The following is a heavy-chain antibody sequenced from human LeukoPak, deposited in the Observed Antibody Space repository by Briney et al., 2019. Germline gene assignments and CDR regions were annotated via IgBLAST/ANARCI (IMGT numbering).Heavy chain of an antibody. CDR1: GFTFGKYW. Sequence: SGGPLRLSCVASGFTFGKYWMSWVRQAPGKGLEWVANIKLDGSEKNYVDSVKGRFTISRDNTKNSLYLQMNSLRAEDTAVFYCARDQYDTWSRRGNFDSWGQGTLVIVSS. J-gene: IGHJ4*02. V-gene: IGHV3-7*03. CDR3: ARDQYDTWSRRGNFDS. CDR2: IKLDGSEK. D-gene: IGHD3-3*01.